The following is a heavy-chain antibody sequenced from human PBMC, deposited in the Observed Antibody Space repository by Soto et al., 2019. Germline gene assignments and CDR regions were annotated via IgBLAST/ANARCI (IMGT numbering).Heavy chain of an antibody. J-gene: IGHJ6*02. Sequence: PSQTLSLTCAISGDSVSSNSAAWNWIRQSQTRGLEWLGRTYYRSKWYNDYAVSVKSRITINPDTSKNQFSPQLPSVTPEDTAVYYSASALSHFFFRYDCLVHYYGMDFWGQRTTVIVSS. V-gene: IGHV6-1*01. CDR1: GDSVSSNSAA. D-gene: IGHD2-21*01. CDR3: ASALSHFFFRYDCLVHYYGMDF. CDR2: TYYRSKWYN.